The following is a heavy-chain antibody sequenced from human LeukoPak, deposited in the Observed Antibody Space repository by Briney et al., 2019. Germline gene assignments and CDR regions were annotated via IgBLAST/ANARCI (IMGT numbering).Heavy chain of an antibody. V-gene: IGHV4-4*07. CDR3: ARDAPYDSSGYYYYYYYYYMDV. D-gene: IGHD3-22*01. J-gene: IGHJ6*03. CDR1: GGSISSYY. CDR2: IYTSGST. Sequence: SETLSLTCTVSGGSISSYYWSWIRKPAGKGLEWIWRIYTSGSTNYNPSLKSRVTMSVDTSKNQFSLKLSSVTAADTAVYYCARDAPYDSSGYYYYYYYYYMDVWGKGTTVTVSS.